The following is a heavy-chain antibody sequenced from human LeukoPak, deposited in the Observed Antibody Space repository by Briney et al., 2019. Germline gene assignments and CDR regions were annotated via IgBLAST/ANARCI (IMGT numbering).Heavy chain of an antibody. V-gene: IGHV3-7*01. CDR3: ARDVRWQQLDY. Sequence: GGSLRLSCAASGFTFSNYWMSWVRQAPGKGLEWVANIKQDGSEKYYVDSVKGRFTISRDNAKNSLYLQMNSLRAEDTAVYYCARDVRWQQLDYWGQGALVTVSS. D-gene: IGHD6-13*01. J-gene: IGHJ4*02. CDR1: GFTFSNYW. CDR2: IKQDGSEK.